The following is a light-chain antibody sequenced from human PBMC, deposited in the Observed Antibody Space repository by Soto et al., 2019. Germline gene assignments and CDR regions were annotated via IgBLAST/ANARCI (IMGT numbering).Light chain of an antibody. Sequence: EIVLTQSPDTLSLSPGERATLSCRASQSVSNTYLAWYQQKPGQAPRLLIYDASSRATGIPDRFSGSGSGTDFTLTISRLEPEDFAVYYCQQYNNWPRKFGQGTKVEI. CDR2: DAS. CDR3: QQYNNWPRK. V-gene: IGKV3D-20*02. CDR1: QSVSNTY. J-gene: IGKJ1*01.